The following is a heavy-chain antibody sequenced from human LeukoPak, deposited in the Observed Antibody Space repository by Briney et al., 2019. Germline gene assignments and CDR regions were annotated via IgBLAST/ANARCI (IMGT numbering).Heavy chain of an antibody. V-gene: IGHV3-30*18. CDR3: AKSKTYGDFGYFDY. D-gene: IGHD4-17*01. J-gene: IGHJ4*02. Sequence: GGSLRLSCAASGFSFSSYGMNWVRQAPGQGLEWVAFISHDGNDKDYADSVKGRFTISRDNSKNTLYVQMNSPRAEDTAMYYCAKSKTYGDFGYFDYWGQGILVTVSS. CDR2: ISHDGNDK. CDR1: GFSFSSYG.